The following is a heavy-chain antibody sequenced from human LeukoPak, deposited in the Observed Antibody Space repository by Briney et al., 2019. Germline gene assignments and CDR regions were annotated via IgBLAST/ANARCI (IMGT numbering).Heavy chain of an antibody. Sequence: GGSLRLSCAASGFTFSGSAMHWVRQASGKGLEWVGRIRSKANSYATAYATSVKGRFTISRDDSKNTAYLQMNSLKTEDTAVYYCTRLRANPRGFGESQAYYYYMDVWGKGTTVTVSS. CDR3: TRLRANPRGFGESQAYYYYMDV. D-gene: IGHD3-10*01. CDR2: IRSKANSYAT. V-gene: IGHV3-73*01. CDR1: GFTFSGSA. J-gene: IGHJ6*03.